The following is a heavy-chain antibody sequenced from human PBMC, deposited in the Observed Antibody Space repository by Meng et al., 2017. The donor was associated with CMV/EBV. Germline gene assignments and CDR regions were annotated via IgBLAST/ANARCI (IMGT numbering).Heavy chain of an antibody. CDR1: GYTFTGYY. CDR3: AIYIGNYINWYFDL. D-gene: IGHD1-7*01. CDR2: INPNSGGT. Sequence: QRRLVQSGPELKKPGASVKVSSKASGYTFTGYYMHWVRQAPGQGLEWMGWINPNSGGTNYAQKFRGRVTMTRDTSISTAYMELSRLRSDDTAVYYCAIYIGNYINWYFDLWGRGTLVTVSS. V-gene: IGHV1-2*02. J-gene: IGHJ2*01.